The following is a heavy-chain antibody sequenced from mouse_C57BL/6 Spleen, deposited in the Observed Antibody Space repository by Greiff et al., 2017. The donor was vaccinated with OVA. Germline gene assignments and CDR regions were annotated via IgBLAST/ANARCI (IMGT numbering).Heavy chain of an antibody. J-gene: IGHJ4*01. CDR3: ARFGSGYDAMDY. Sequence: QVQLKQPGAELVRPGSSVKLSCKASGYTFTSYWMHWVKQRPIQGLEWIGNIDPSDSETHYNQKFKDKATLTVDKSSSTAYMQLSSLTSEDSAVYYCARFGSGYDAMDYWGQGTSVTVSS. D-gene: IGHD3-2*02. CDR2: IDPSDSET. V-gene: IGHV1-52*01. CDR1: GYTFTSYW.